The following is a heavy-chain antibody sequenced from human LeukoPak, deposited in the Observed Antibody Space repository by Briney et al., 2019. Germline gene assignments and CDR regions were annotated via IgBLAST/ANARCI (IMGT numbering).Heavy chain of an antibody. CDR3: ASDFPSRLLDY. CDR2: MNPNSGNT. D-gene: IGHD5/OR15-5a*01. J-gene: IGHJ4*02. V-gene: IGHV1-8*02. CDR1: GYTFTNYD. Sequence: ASVKVSCKASGYTFTNYDISWVRQATGQGLEWMGWMNPNSGNTGYAQKFQGRVTMTRNTSISTAYMELSSLRYEDTAIYYCASDFPSRLLDYWGQGTLLTVSS.